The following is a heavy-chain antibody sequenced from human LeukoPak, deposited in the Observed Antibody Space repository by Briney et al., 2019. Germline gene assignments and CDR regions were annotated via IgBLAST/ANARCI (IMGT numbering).Heavy chain of an antibody. CDR2: IKQNGTEK. Sequence: PGGSLRLSCTASGFTFSNFWMGWVRQAPGQGLEWVANIKQNGTEKYYADSVKGRFIISRDNAENSVYLQLNSLRAEDTAVYYCARDNRRTAVAGLDSWGQGILVTVSS. J-gene: IGHJ4*02. CDR1: GFTFSNFW. V-gene: IGHV3-7*01. CDR3: ARDNRRTAVAGLDS. D-gene: IGHD6-19*01.